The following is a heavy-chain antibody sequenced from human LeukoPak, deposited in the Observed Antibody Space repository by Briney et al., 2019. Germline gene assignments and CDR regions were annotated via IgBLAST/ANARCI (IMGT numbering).Heavy chain of an antibody. CDR1: GFTFSSYS. D-gene: IGHD6-13*01. CDR2: ISSSSSTI. V-gene: IGHV3-48*01. J-gene: IGHJ6*02. CDR3: ARIHSSSWYGESGYGMDV. Sequence: GGSLRLSCAASGFTFSSYSMNWVRQAPGKGLEWVSHISSSSSTIYYADSVKGRFTISRDNAKNSLYLQMNSLRAEDTAVYYCARIHSSSWYGESGYGMDVWGQGTTVTVSS.